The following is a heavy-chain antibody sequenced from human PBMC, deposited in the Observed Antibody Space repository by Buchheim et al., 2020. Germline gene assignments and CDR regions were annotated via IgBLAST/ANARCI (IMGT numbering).Heavy chain of an antibody. D-gene: IGHD1-26*01. CDR1: GGSISSSYW. J-gene: IGHJ4*02. CDR2: IFHSGST. CDR3: ARRVVRATGGGFLN. Sequence: QVQLQESGPGLVKASGTLSLSCAVSGGSISSSYWWTWVRQPPGEGLEWIGEIFHSGSTSYKPSLKSRVTISVDKSKNQFSLDLNSVTAADTAVYYCARRVVRATGGGFLNWGQGTL. V-gene: IGHV4-4*02.